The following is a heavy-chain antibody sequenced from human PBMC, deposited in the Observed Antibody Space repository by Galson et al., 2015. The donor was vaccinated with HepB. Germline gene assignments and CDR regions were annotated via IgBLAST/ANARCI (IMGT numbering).Heavy chain of an antibody. Sequence: SLRLSCAASGFTFDEYAMHWVRQAPGKGLEWVSGISRSSTGIGYAESVKGRFTISRENARNSLYLQMNSLRAEDTASYYCAKGSTVSTIDGFDIRGQGTVVTVSS. V-gene: IGHV3-9*01. CDR1: GFTFDEYA. D-gene: IGHD5/OR15-5a*01. J-gene: IGHJ3*02. CDR3: AKGSTVSTIDGFDI. CDR2: ISRSSTGI.